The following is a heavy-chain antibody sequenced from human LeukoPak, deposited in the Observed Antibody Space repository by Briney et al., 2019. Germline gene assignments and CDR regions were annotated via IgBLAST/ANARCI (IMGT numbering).Heavy chain of an antibody. Sequence: GQSLRLSCAASGFTFSNYWMYWVRQAPGKGLVWVSRIKSDGKTTTYEDSVKGRFTISRDNAKNTLYLQMNSLRAEDTAVYYCARDITLTRAGRSDYWGKGTLVTV. J-gene: IGHJ4*02. CDR3: ARDITLTRAGRSDY. CDR2: IKSDGKTT. V-gene: IGHV3-74*01. D-gene: IGHD3-10*01. CDR1: GFTFSNYW.